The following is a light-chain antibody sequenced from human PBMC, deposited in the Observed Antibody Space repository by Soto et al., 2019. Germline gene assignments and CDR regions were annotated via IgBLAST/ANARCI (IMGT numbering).Light chain of an antibody. Sequence: AIQLTQSPSSLSASVGDRVTITCRASQGISSALAWYQQKPGKSPNLLIYDVSSLESGVPSRFSGSGSGTDFTLTISSLQPEGFATYYCQQFNNYPALTFGGGTKVEIK. V-gene: IGKV1D-13*01. CDR1: QGISSA. CDR3: QQFNNYPALT. CDR2: DVS. J-gene: IGKJ4*01.